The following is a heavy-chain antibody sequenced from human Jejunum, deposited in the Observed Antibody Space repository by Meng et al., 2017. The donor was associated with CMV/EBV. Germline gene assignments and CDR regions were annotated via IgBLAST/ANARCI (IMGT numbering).Heavy chain of an antibody. V-gene: IGHV3-30*02. CDR2: IRYDGSNK. Sequence: SGFPFSSFGLHWARQAPGKGLEWVAFIRYDGSNKYYADSVKGRFTVSRDNSHNTLHLQMNSLRAEDTAVYYCTKRVAEGYFYGMDVWGQGTTVTVSS. J-gene: IGHJ6*02. CDR3: TKRVAEGYFYGMDV. CDR1: GFPFSSFG.